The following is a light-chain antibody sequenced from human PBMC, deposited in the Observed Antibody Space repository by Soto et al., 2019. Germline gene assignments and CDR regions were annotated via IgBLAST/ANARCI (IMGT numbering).Light chain of an antibody. V-gene: IGKV3-11*01. CDR3: HHYGSSRHT. CDR2: DAS. J-gene: IGKJ2*01. Sequence: EVVLTQSPATLSLSPGERATLSCRASQSVGSYLAWYQHKPGQAPRLLISDASNRATGIPARFSGSGSETDFTLTISRLEPEDFAVYYCHHYGSSRHTFGQGTKVDIK. CDR1: QSVGSY.